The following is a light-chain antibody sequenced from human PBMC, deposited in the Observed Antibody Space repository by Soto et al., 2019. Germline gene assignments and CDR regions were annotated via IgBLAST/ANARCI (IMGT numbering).Light chain of an antibody. CDR1: QNVSSSY. Sequence: EIVLTQSPGTLSFSPGERTTLSCRASQNVSSSYLAWYQQKPGQAPRLLIYGASSRATGIPDRFSGSGSGTDFTLTVSRLEPEDFAVYYCQQYGSSPWTFGQGTKVDIK. V-gene: IGKV3-20*01. J-gene: IGKJ1*01. CDR2: GAS. CDR3: QQYGSSPWT.